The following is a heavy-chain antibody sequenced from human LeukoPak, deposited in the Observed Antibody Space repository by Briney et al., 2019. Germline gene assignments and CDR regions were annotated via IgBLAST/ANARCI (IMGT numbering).Heavy chain of an antibody. CDR1: GYTFTSYG. CDR3: ARDSTTVTTFDY. CDR2: ISAYNGNT. D-gene: IGHD4-17*01. J-gene: IGHJ4*02. Sequence: ASVKVSCKASGYTFTSYGISWVRQAPGQGLEWMGWISAYNGNTNYAQKLQGSVTMTTDTSTSTAYMELRSLRSDDTAVYYCARDSTTVTTFDYWGQGTLVTVSS. V-gene: IGHV1-18*01.